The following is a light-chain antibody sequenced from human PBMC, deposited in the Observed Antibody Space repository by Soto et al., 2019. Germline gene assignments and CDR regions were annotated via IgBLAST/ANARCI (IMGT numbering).Light chain of an antibody. CDR3: QQYGGSLVT. CDR2: GSS. J-gene: IGKJ4*01. Sequence: DIVLTQSPGTLSLSPRDRATLSCRASQSVRSSYLAWYQQKPGQAPRLLIYGSSTRATGIPDRFSGSGSGTDFTLTISRLEPEDFAVYYCQQYGGSLVTFGGGTKVDIK. V-gene: IGKV3-20*01. CDR1: QSVRSSY.